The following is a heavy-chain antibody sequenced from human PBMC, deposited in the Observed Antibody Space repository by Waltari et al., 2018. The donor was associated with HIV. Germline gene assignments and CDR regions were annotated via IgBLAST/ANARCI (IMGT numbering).Heavy chain of an antibody. CDR3: ARHCNMATVVTVGTYDY. V-gene: IGHV4-39*01. CDR1: GGSISSSSSY. CDR2: IYYSGST. Sequence: QLQLQESGPGLVKPSETLSLTCTVSGGSISSSSSYWGWIRQPPGKGLEWIGSIYYSGSTYYNPSLKSRVTISVDTSKNQFSLKLSSVTAADTAVYYCARHCNMATVVTVGTYDYWGQGTLVTVSS. D-gene: IGHD4-17*01. J-gene: IGHJ4*02.